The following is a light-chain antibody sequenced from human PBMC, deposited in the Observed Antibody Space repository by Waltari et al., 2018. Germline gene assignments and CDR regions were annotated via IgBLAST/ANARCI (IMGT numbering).Light chain of an antibody. V-gene: IGLV2-23*02. CDR2: EVF. J-gene: IGLJ1*01. CDR3: CSYAGRGTYV. CDR1: PNDFGSYDL. Sequence: QSALTQPPSVSGPPGQSIPHSCSGTPNDFGSYDLVSWYQQHPGEAPKPLICEVFKRPPDTSSRVSGAKSGSTASLTISGLQPEDEADYYCCSYAGRGTYVFGSGTKVTVL.